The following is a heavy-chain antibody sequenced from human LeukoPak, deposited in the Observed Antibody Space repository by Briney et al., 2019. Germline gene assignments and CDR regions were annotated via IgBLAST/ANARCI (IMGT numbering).Heavy chain of an antibody. CDR1: GYTFTSYD. J-gene: IGHJ4*02. Sequence: ASVKVSCKASGYTFTSYDINWVRQATGQGLEWMGWMNPNSGSTGYAQKFQGRVTISRNTSISTAYMELSGLRSEDTAVYYCARGRSTGYPYYFEYWGQGTLITVSS. D-gene: IGHD5-12*01. CDR2: MNPNSGST. CDR3: ARGRSTGYPYYFEY. V-gene: IGHV1-8*03.